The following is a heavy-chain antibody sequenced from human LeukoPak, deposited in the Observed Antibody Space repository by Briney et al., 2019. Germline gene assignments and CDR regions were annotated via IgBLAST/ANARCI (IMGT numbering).Heavy chain of an antibody. CDR1: GGSISSYY. Sequence: SETLSLTCTVSGGSISSYYWSWIRQPPGKGLEWIGYIYYSGSTNYNPSLKSRVTISVDTSKNQFSLKLSSVTAADTAVYYCARARRWLPTNWFDPWGQGTLVTVSS. CDR2: IYYSGST. CDR3: ARARRWLPTNWFDP. D-gene: IGHD5-24*01. V-gene: IGHV4-59*01. J-gene: IGHJ5*02.